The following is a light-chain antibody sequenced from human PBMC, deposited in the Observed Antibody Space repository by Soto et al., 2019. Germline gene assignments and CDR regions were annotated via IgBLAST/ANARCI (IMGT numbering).Light chain of an antibody. CDR2: DVN. Sequence: QSALTQPRSVSGSPGQSVTFSCTGTSGDIGAYNYVSWYQFHPGKAPKMIIYDVNKRPSGVPDRFSGSKSGNTASLTISWLQAEDEADYYCQSHDISLRTWVFGGGTKLTVL. CDR1: SGDIGAYNY. V-gene: IGLV2-11*01. CDR3: QSHDISLRTWV. J-gene: IGLJ3*02.